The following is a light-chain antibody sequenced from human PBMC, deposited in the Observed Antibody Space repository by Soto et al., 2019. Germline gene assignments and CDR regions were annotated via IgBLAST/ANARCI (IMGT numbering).Light chain of an antibody. CDR1: QSISSY. Sequence: DIQMTQSPSSLSASVGDRVTITCRASQSISSYLNWYQQKPGKAPKLLIYAASSLQSGVPSRFSGSGSGTDFTLTISSLQPEDFATYYCQQYDNLFTFGPGTKVDIK. V-gene: IGKV1-39*01. J-gene: IGKJ3*01. CDR3: QQYDNLFT. CDR2: AAS.